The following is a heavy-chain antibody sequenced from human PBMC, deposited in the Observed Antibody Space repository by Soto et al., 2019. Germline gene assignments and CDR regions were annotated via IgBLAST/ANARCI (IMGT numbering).Heavy chain of an antibody. Sequence: GGSLRLSCAASGFTFDDYTMHWVRQAPGKGLEWVSLISWDGGSTYYADSVKGRFTISRDNSKNSLYLQMNSLRTEDTALYYCAKDISASGPPDYYGMDVWGQGTTVTVSS. D-gene: IGHD3-10*01. CDR2: ISWDGGST. J-gene: IGHJ6*02. CDR3: AKDISASGPPDYYGMDV. CDR1: GFTFDDYT. V-gene: IGHV3-43*01.